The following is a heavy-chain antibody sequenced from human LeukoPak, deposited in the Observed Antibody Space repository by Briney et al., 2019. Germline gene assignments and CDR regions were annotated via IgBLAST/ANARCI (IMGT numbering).Heavy chain of an antibody. J-gene: IGHJ4*02. CDR2: ISGSGGRT. D-gene: IGHD3-16*01. Sequence: GGSLRLSCAASGFTFGNSAMSWVRHAAGKGLEWVSAISGSGGRTYYADSVKGRFTISRDESKNTLYLQMSSLRAEDTAVYYCAKDATIQGEYFDYWGQGTLVTVSS. CDR1: GFTFGNSA. CDR3: AKDATIQGEYFDY. V-gene: IGHV3-23*01.